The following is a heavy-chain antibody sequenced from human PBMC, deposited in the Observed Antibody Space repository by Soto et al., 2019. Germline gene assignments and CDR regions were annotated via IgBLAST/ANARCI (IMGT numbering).Heavy chain of an antibody. CDR1: GYTFTSYG. D-gene: IGHD3-10*01. CDR2: ISVYNGNT. Sequence: ASVKVSCKASGYTFTSYGISWVRQAPGQGVEWMGWISVYNGNTNYAQKLQGRVTMTTDTSTSTAYMELRSLRSDDTAVYYCASGWFGEFVYYFDYWGQGTLVTVSS. V-gene: IGHV1-18*01. J-gene: IGHJ4*02. CDR3: ASGWFGEFVYYFDY.